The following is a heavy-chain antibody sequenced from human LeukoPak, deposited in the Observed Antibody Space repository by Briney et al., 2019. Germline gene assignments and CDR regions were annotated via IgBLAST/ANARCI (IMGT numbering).Heavy chain of an antibody. V-gene: IGHV3-23*01. CDR2: ISGSGDNT. J-gene: IGHJ4*02. Sequence: GGSLRLSCAACGFTFSSYAMSWVRQAPGKGLEWVSSISGSGDNTYYADSVKDRFSISRDNSKTTVSLQMNSLRAEDTAVYYCAKGRGTALISAGNYWAQGTLVTVSS. D-gene: IGHD2-21*02. CDR1: GFTFSSYA. CDR3: AKGRGTALISAGNY.